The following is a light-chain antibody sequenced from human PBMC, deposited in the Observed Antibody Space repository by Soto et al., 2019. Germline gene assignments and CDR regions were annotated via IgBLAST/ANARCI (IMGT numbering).Light chain of an antibody. Sequence: EIVMTQSPATLSVSPGERATLSCGASQSVSSYLAWYQQKPGQAPRLLIYGASTRATGIPDRFSGSGSGTEFALTISSLQSEDFAVYYCQQYKNWPLTFGGGNKVEIK. CDR1: QSVSSY. J-gene: IGKJ4*01. CDR3: QQYKNWPLT. CDR2: GAS. V-gene: IGKV3-15*01.